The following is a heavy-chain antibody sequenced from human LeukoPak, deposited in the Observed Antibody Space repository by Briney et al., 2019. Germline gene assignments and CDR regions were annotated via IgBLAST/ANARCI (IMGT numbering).Heavy chain of an antibody. J-gene: IGHJ4*02. CDR3: ARGRGSSTSLYYFDY. CDR2: ITHSGST. Sequence: SETLSLTCAVYGGSFSGYSWTWIRQPPGKGLEWIGEITHSGSTNYNPSLKSRVTISVDTSKNQFSLKLSSVTAADTAVYYCARGRGSSTSLYYFDYWGQGTLVTVSS. CDR1: GGSFSGYS. D-gene: IGHD2-2*01. V-gene: IGHV4-34*01.